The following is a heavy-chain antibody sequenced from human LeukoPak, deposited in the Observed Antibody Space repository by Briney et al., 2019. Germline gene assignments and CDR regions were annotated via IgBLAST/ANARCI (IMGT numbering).Heavy chain of an antibody. J-gene: IGHJ6*03. Sequence: ASVKVSCMASGGTFSSYAISWVRQAPGKGLEWIGRNIPIFGTANYAQKFQGRVTITTDESTSTAYMELSSLRSEDTAVYYCARSYFSWTLNYYYYYLDIWGKGNTLSVSS. CDR3: ARSYFSWTLNYYYYYLDI. CDR1: GGTFSSYA. D-gene: IGHD2-21*01. CDR2: NIPIFGTA. V-gene: IGHV1-69*05.